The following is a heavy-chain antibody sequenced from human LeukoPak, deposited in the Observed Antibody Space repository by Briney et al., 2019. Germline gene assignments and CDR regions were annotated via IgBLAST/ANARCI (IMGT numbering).Heavy chain of an antibody. V-gene: IGHV4-39*07. CDR2: IYYSGST. J-gene: IGHJ5*02. CDR1: GGSISSSSYY. Sequence: SETLSLTCTVSGGSISSSSYYWGWIRQPPGKGLEWIGSIYYSGSTYYNPSLKSRVTISVDTSKNQFSLKLSSVTAADTAVYYCAREQPPGIAAAAGWFDPWGQGTLVTVSS. CDR3: AREQPPGIAAAAGWFDP. D-gene: IGHD6-13*01.